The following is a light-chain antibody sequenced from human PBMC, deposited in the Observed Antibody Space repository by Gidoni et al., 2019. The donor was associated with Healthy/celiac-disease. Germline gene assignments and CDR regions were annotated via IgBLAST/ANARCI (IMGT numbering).Light chain of an antibody. V-gene: IGKV3-15*01. Sequence: EIVMTQSPATLSVSPGERATLSCRASQSVSSNLAWYQQKPGQAPRLLIYCASTRATGIPARVSGSGSGTGFTLTISSLQSEDFAVYYCQQYNNWPPLTFGGGTKVEIK. J-gene: IGKJ4*01. CDR2: CAS. CDR1: QSVSSN. CDR3: QQYNNWPPLT.